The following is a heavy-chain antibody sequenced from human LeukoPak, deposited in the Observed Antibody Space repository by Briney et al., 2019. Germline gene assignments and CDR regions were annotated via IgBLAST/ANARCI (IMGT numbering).Heavy chain of an antibody. CDR3: AKGLYDSSGYLTQPSLDY. D-gene: IGHD3-22*01. Sequence: PGGSLRLSCAASGFTFSNAWMSWVRQAPGKGLEWVGRIKSKTDGGTTDYAAPVKGRFTISRDDSKNTLYLQMNSLRAEDTAVYYCAKGLYDSSGYLTQPSLDYWGQGTLVTVSS. CDR2: IKSKTDGGTT. CDR1: GFTFSNAW. J-gene: IGHJ4*02. V-gene: IGHV3-15*01.